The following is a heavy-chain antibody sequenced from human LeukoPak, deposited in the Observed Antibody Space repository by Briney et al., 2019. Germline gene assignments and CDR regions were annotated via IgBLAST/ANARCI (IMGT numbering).Heavy chain of an antibody. J-gene: IGHJ5*02. V-gene: IGHV1-69*05. D-gene: IGHD3-3*01. CDR3: ARDFWSGRNWFDP. CDR1: GGTFSSYA. Sequence: GASVKVSCKASGGTFSSYAISWVRQAPGQGLEWMGGIIPIFGTANYAQKFQGRVTITTDESTSTAYMELSSLRSEDTAVYYCARDFWSGRNWFDPWGQGTLVTVSS. CDR2: IIPIFGTA.